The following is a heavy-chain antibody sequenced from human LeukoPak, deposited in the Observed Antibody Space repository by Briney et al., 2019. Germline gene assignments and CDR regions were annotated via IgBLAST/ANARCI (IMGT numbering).Heavy chain of an antibody. J-gene: IGHJ5*02. CDR3: AKVVVPAARARGGDWFDP. Sequence: GGSLRLSCAASGFLFSSYGMHWVRQAPGKGLEWVAFIRYDGSNKYYADSVKGRFTISRDNSKNTLYLQMNSLRAEDTAVYYCAKVVVPAARARGGDWFDPWGQGTLVTVSS. D-gene: IGHD2-2*01. CDR1: GFLFSSYG. V-gene: IGHV3-30*02. CDR2: IRYDGSNK.